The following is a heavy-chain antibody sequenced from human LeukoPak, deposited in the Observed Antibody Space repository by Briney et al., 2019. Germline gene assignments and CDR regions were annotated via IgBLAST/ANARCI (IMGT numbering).Heavy chain of an antibody. D-gene: IGHD6-19*01. CDR3: ARGGAGPDY. CDR1: GGSISSYY. CDR2: IYYSGST. J-gene: IGHJ4*02. Sequence: SETLSLTCTISGGSISSYYWNWIRQPPGKGLEWIGYIYYSGSTNYNPSLKSRVTISVDTSKNQFSLKLSSVTAADTAVYYCARGGAGPDYWGQGTLVTVSS. V-gene: IGHV4-59*01.